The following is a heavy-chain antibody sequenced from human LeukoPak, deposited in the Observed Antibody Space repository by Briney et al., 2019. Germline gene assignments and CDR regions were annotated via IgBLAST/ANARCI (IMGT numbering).Heavy chain of an antibody. D-gene: IGHD5-24*01. Sequence: PGGSLRLSCAASGFTFSNFAMTWVRRAPGKGLEWVSEISGSGTTTFYADSVKGRFTISRDNSKNTLYLQMNSLRAEDTAVYYCAKLTRWLQQHSFDYWGQGALVTVSS. CDR1: GFTFSNFA. J-gene: IGHJ4*02. CDR2: ISGSGTTT. V-gene: IGHV3-23*01. CDR3: AKLTRWLQQHSFDY.